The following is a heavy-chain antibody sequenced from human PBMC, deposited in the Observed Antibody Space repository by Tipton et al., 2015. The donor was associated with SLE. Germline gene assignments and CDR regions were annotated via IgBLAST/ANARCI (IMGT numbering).Heavy chain of an antibody. V-gene: IGHV3-73*01. D-gene: IGHD6-6*01. CDR2: IRNEAHSYAT. CDR3: TRLSYSSSSWYFDL. J-gene: IGHJ2*01. Sequence: SLRLSCAASGFTFSGSPMHWVRQAPGKGLEWVGRIRNEAHSYATGYAASVKGRFTISRDDSKNTAYLQMDSLTTEDTAFYYCTRLSYSSSSWYFDLWGRGTLVTVSS. CDR1: GFTFSGSP.